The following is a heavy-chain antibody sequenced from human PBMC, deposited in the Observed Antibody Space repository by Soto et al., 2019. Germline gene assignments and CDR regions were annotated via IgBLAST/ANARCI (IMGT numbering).Heavy chain of an antibody. J-gene: IGHJ6*02. Sequence: ASVKVSCKVSGYTLTELSMHWVRQAPGKGLEWMGGFDPEDGETIYAQKFQGRVTMTEDTSTDTAYMELSSLRSEDTAVYYCATDTRSRVIFGVVIPPGYGMDVWGQGITVTVSS. V-gene: IGHV1-24*01. CDR1: GYTLTELS. CDR2: FDPEDGET. D-gene: IGHD3-3*01. CDR3: ATDTRSRVIFGVVIPPGYGMDV.